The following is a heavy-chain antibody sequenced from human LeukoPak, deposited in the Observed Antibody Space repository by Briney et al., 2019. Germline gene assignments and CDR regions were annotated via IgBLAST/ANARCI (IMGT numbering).Heavy chain of an antibody. V-gene: IGHV3-30*04. CDR3: ARGGSGWYGRFDC. CDR2: ISFDGSKK. J-gene: IGHJ4*02. CDR1: GFTFSSYE. D-gene: IGHD6-19*01. Sequence: GGSLRLSCAASGFTFSSYEMHWVRQAPPKGLEWVAVISFDGSKKYHADSVMGRFTISRDTSKNTLYLQMTSLRAEETAVYYCARGGSGWYGRFDCWGQGTLVTVSS.